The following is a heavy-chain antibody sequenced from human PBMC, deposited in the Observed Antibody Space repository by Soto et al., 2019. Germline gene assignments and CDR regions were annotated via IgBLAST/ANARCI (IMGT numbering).Heavy chain of an antibody. D-gene: IGHD2-2*01. V-gene: IGHV1-2*04. CDR3: ARGIGYCSSTSCYDAFDI. Sequence: ASVKVSCKASGYTFTGYYMHWVRQAPGQGLEWMGWINPNSGGTNYAQKFQGWVTMTRDTSISTAYMELSRLRSDDTAVYYCARGIGYCSSTSCYDAFDIWGQGTMVTDSS. J-gene: IGHJ3*02. CDR2: INPNSGGT. CDR1: GYTFTGYY.